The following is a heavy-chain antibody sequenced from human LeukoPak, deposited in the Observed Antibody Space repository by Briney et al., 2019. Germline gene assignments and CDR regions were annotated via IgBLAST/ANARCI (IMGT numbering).Heavy chain of an antibody. CDR1: GGSISSGGYS. V-gene: IGHV4-30-2*01. CDR3: ARLHCGGDCYSLNWFDP. D-gene: IGHD2-21*02. CDR2: IYHSGST. J-gene: IGHJ5*02. Sequence: PSGALSLTCAVSGGSISSGGYSWIWIPHPPGKGLEGIGYIYHSGSTYYNPPLKSRVTISVDRSKNQYSLKLSSVTAADTAVYYWARLHCGGDCYSLNWFDPWGQGALVTVSS.